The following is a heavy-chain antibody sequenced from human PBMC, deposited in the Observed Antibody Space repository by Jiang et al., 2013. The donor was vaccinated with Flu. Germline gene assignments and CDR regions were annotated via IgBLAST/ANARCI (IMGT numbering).Heavy chain of an antibody. CDR3: ARADLYYYYYYGMDV. Sequence: EVKKPGASVKVSCKASGYTFTSYGISWVRQAPGQGLEWMGWISAYNGNTNYAQKLQGRVTMTTDTSTSTAYMELRSLRSDDTAVYYCARADLYYYYYYGMDVWGQGTTVTVSS. V-gene: IGHV1-18*01. CDR2: ISAYNGNT. CDR1: GYTFTSYG. J-gene: IGHJ6*02.